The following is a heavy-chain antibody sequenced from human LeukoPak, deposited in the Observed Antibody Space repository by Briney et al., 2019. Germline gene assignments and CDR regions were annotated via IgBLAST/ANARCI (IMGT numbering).Heavy chain of an antibody. V-gene: IGHV1-69*05. CDR1: GGTFSSYA. CDR3: AREGSIYSNDY. CDR2: IIPIFGTA. Sequence: GASVKVSCKASGGTFSSYAISWVRQAPGQGLEWMGRIIPIFGTANYAQKFQGRVTITTDESTSTAYMELSSLRSEDTAVYYCAREGSIYSNDYWGQGTLVTVSS. J-gene: IGHJ4*02. D-gene: IGHD2-15*01.